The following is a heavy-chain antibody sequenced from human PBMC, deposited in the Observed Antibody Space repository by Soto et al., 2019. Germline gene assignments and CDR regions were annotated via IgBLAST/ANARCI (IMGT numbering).Heavy chain of an antibody. CDR3: ARQIGDLFFDH. D-gene: IGHD3-10*01. CDR2: TSAYNGDT. V-gene: IGHV1-18*01. CDR1: GYTFTSYG. J-gene: IGHJ4*02. Sequence: QLQLVQSGAEVKKPGASVKVSCKASGYTFTSYGISWVRQAPGQGLEWMGWTSAYNGDTDYAQKVQGRVTMTTDTSTDTAYMELRSLRSDDTAVYYCARQIGDLFFDHWGQGTLVTVSS.